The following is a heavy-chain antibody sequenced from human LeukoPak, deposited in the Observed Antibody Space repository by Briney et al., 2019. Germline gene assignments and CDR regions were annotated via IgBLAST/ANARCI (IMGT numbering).Heavy chain of an antibody. CDR3: ARDRLPAGASYYFDY. J-gene: IGHJ4*02. CDR2: ISTSSTYI. D-gene: IGHD2-2*01. Sequence: GGSLRLSCVASEFTFSSYSMNWVRQAPGKGLEWVSSISTSSTYIYYADSVKGRFTISRDNAKNSLYLQMNSLRAEDTAVYYCARDRLPAGASYYFDYWGQGTLVTVSS. CDR1: EFTFSSYS. V-gene: IGHV3-21*01.